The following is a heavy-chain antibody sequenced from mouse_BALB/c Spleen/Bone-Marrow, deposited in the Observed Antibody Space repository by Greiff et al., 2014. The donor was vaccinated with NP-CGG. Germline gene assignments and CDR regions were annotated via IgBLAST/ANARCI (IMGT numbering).Heavy chain of an antibody. CDR1: DFNIKDAY. D-gene: IGHD1-1*01. J-gene: IGHJ3*01. CDR2: IDPANVNT. V-gene: IGHV14-3*02. CDR3: AVYYYGRSSFAY. Sequence: VQLQQSGAELVKPGASVKLSCTASDFNIKDAYMHWVKQRPEQGLEWMGRIDPANVNTKYDTKFQGKATITADTSSNTAYLLLSSLTSEDTAVYYCAVYYYGRSSFAYWGQGTLVTVSA.